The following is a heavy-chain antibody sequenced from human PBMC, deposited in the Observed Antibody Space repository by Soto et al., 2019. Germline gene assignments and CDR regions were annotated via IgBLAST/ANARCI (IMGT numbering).Heavy chain of an antibody. Sequence: PSETLSLTCAVSGGSISSSNWWSWVRQPPGKGLEWIGSIYHSGSTYYNPSLKSRVTISVDTSKNQFSLKLSSVTAADTAVYYCARVGGYGMDVWGQGTTVTVSS. J-gene: IGHJ6*02. CDR1: GGSISSSNW. V-gene: IGHV4-38-2*01. D-gene: IGHD3-10*01. CDR3: ARVGGYGMDV. CDR2: IYHSGST.